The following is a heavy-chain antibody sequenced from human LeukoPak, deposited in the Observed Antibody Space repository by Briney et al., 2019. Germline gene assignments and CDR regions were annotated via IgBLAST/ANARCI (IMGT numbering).Heavy chain of an antibody. Sequence: SETMSLTCTVSGGPITSHYWSWIRQPPGKGLEWIGYVSFSGTTKYSPSLNNRVTISRDTSQNQFFLRLNSVTAADTAVYFCARSRVSGSYLDYHSGMDVWGQGTTVIVPS. CDR2: VSFSGTT. J-gene: IGHJ6*02. D-gene: IGHD1-26*01. CDR3: ARSRVSGSYLDYHSGMDV. V-gene: IGHV4-59*11. CDR1: GGPITSHY.